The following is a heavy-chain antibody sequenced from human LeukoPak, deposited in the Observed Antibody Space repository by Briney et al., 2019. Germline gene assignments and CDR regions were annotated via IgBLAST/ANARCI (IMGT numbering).Heavy chain of an antibody. V-gene: IGHV4-61*05. D-gene: IGHD6-19*01. CDR1: GGSISSSSYY. CDR2: IYYSGTT. J-gene: IGHJ3*02. CDR3: AGQWLVRAFDI. Sequence: PSETLSLTCTVSGGSISSSSYYWGWIRQPPGKGLEWIGYIYYSGTTNYNPSLKSRVTISLDTSKNQFSLKLSSVTAADTAVYYCAGQWLVRAFDIWGHGTMVTVSS.